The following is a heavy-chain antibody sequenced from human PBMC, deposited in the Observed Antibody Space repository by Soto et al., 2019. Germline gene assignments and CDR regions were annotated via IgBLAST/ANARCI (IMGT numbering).Heavy chain of an antibody. CDR2: ISRSGIT. CDR3: ARDLNYGFHDY. J-gene: IGHJ4*02. CDR1: GYSISNGYY. D-gene: IGHD3-10*01. V-gene: IGHV4-38-2*02. Sequence: SETLSLTCAVSGYSISNGYYWGWVRQPPGKGLEWIGSISRSGITYYNPSLKGRVIISMDTSKNQFSLKLTSVSAADTAIFYCARDLNYGFHDYWGQGTLVTVSS.